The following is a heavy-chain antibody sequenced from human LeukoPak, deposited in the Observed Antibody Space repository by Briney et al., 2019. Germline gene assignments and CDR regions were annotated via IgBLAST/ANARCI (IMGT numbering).Heavy chain of an antibody. Sequence: SETLSLTCTVSRGSLSPGHCAWIRQPPGKGLEWIGYIFYTGRARYNPSLEGRATLTVYMSKNEVSLKLRSVTAADTATYYCARLVDGANTRVDSWGQGTLVTVSS. CDR2: IFYTGRA. CDR3: ARLVDGANTRVDS. CDR1: RGSLSPGH. D-gene: IGHD4/OR15-4a*01. V-gene: IGHV4-59*08. J-gene: IGHJ4*02.